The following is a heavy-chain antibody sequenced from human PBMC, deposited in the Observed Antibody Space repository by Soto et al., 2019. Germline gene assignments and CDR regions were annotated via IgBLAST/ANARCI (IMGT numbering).Heavy chain of an antibody. D-gene: IGHD6-6*01. V-gene: IGHV4-30-4*01. CDR3: ARSGAIAPRYRYFDP. J-gene: IGHJ5*02. CDR2: IYDSANT. CDR1: GGSMSSGDYY. Sequence: QMQLQESGPGVVKPSQTLSLTCSVSGGSMSSGDYYWNWIRQSPAKGLEWIGYIYDSANTYYNPSLKSRVTISIDTSNNQFSLNLNSVTAADTAVYYCARSGAIAPRYRYFDPWGQGTLVTVSS.